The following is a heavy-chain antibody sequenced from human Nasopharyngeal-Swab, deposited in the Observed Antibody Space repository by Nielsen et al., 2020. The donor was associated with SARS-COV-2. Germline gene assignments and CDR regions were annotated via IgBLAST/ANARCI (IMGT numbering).Heavy chain of an antibody. CDR1: GFTFSDYY. Sequence: GESLKISCAASGFTFSDYYMNWVRQAPGKGLEWVSYISSSGSTIYYADSVKGRFTISRDNAKNSLHLQMNSLRAEDTAVYYCARDRPSYCGGDCYSVGFDYWGQGTLVTVSS. CDR2: ISSSGSTI. J-gene: IGHJ4*02. D-gene: IGHD2-21*02. CDR3: ARDRPSYCGGDCYSVGFDY. V-gene: IGHV3-11*01.